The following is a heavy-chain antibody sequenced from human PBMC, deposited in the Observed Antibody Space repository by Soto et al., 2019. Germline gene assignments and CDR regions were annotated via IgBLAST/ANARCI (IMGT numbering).Heavy chain of an antibody. CDR1: GYTLTELS. CDR2: FDPEDGET. D-gene: IGHD2-2*01. V-gene: IGHV1-24*01. Sequence: ASVKVSCKVSGYTLTELSMHWVRQAPGKGLEWMGGFDPEDGETIYAQKFQGRVTMTEDTSTDTAYMELSSLRSEDTAVYYCATSSLGTPAATAYYMDVWGKGTTVTVSS. CDR3: ATSSLGTPAATAYYMDV. J-gene: IGHJ6*03.